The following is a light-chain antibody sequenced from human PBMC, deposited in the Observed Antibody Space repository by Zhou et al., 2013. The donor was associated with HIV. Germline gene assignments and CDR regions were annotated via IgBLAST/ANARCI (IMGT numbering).Light chain of an antibody. Sequence: IQMTQSPSIVSASPGDRVTFTCRANETVGRSLAWYQQKLGKAPKLLIYETSSLEKGVPSRFSGSGSGTEFTLTIAGLQLDDLATYYCQQYTSFELSFGGGTKVDIK. CDR2: ETS. V-gene: IGKV1-5*03. J-gene: IGKJ4*01. CDR1: ETVGRS. CDR3: QQYTSFELS.